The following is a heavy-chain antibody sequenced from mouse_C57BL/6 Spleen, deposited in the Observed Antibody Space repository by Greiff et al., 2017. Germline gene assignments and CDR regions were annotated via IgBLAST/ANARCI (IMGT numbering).Heavy chain of an antibody. Sequence: VQLQQSGPGLVKPSQSLSLTCSVTGYSITSGYYWNWIRQFPGNKLEWMGYISYDGSNNYNPSLKNRISITRDTSKNQFFLKLNSVTTEDTATYYCARSNYGYFDVWGTGTTVTVSS. CDR3: ARSNYGYFDV. V-gene: IGHV3-6*01. CDR1: GYSITSGYY. D-gene: IGHD2-5*01. J-gene: IGHJ1*03. CDR2: ISYDGSN.